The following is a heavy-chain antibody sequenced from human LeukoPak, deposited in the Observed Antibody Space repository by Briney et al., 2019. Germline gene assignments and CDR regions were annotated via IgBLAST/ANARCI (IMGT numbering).Heavy chain of an antibody. D-gene: IGHD2-2*01. Sequence: ASVKVSCKASGGTFSSYAISWVRQAPGQGLEWRGRIIPIFGTANYAQKFQGRVTITTDESTSTAYMELSSLRSEDTAVYYCARDLGCSSTSCYFHWFDPWGQGTLVTVSS. J-gene: IGHJ5*02. V-gene: IGHV1-69*05. CDR3: ARDLGCSSTSCYFHWFDP. CDR2: IIPIFGTA. CDR1: GGTFSSYA.